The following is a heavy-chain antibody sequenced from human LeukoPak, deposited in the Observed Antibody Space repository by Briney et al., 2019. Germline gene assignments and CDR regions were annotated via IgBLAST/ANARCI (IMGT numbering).Heavy chain of an antibody. D-gene: IGHD2-15*01. CDR3: AKDPIVVVVAALYYYGMDV. J-gene: IGHJ6*04. V-gene: IGHV3-23*01. Sequence: PGGSLRLSCAASGFTFSSYAVSWVRQAPGKGLEWVSAISGSGGSTYYADSVKGRFTISRDNSKNTLYLQMNSLRAEDTAVYYCAKDPIVVVVAALYYYGMDVWGKGTTVTVSS. CDR2: ISGSGGST. CDR1: GFTFSSYA.